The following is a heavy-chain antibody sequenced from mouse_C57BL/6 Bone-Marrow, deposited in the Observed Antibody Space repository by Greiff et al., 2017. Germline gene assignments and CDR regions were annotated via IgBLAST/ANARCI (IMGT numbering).Heavy chain of an antibody. V-gene: IGHV5-4*01. J-gene: IGHJ4*01. Sequence: EVMLVESGGGLVKPGGSLKLSCAASGFTFSSYAMSWVRQTPEKRLEWVATISDGGSYTYYPDNVKGRFTISRDNAKNNLYLQMSHLKSEDTAMYYCARDRQLRPVYYAMDYWGQGTSVTVSS. D-gene: IGHD3-2*02. CDR3: ARDRQLRPVYYAMDY. CDR2: ISDGGSYT. CDR1: GFTFSSYA.